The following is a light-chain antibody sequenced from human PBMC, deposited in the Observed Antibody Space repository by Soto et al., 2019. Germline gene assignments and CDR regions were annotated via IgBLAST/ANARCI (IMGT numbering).Light chain of an antibody. CDR3: CSYTTSSTLV. CDR1: SSSIGSNP. CDR2: EVS. Sequence: QSVLTQPPSASGTPGQRVTISCSGGSSSIGSNPVSWYQQLPGTAPKLMIFEVSNRPSGVSHRFSGSKSGNTASLTISGLLAEDEADYYCCSYTTSSTLVFGGGTKLTVL. J-gene: IGLJ2*01. V-gene: IGLV1-44*01.